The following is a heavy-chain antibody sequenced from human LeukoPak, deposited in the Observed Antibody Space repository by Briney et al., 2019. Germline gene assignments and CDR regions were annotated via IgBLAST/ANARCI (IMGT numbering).Heavy chain of an antibody. V-gene: IGHV3-53*01. CDR3: ARADIAAAGTRPGY. D-gene: IGHD6-13*01. J-gene: IGHJ4*02. Sequence: PGGSLRLSCAASGFTVSSNNMNWVRQAPGKGLEWVSVIYSGGSTYYADSVKGRFTISRDNSKNTLYLQMNSLRVEDTAVYYCARADIAAAGTRPGYWGQGTLVTVSS. CDR1: GFTVSSNN. CDR2: IYSGGST.